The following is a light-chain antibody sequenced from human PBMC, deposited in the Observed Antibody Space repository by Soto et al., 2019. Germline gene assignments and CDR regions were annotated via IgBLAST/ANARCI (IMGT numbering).Light chain of an antibody. J-gene: IGKJ1*01. Sequence: EIVLTQSPATLSLSPGERATLSCRASQSVSSYFAWYQQKPGQAPRLLIYDASNRAPGIPARFSGSGSGTDFTLTISSLEPEDFAVYYCQQRSNWPLTFGQGPKVEIK. CDR2: DAS. CDR1: QSVSSY. CDR3: QQRSNWPLT. V-gene: IGKV3-11*01.